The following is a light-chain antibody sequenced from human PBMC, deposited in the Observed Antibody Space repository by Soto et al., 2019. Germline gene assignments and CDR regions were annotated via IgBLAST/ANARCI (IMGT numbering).Light chain of an antibody. Sequence: EIVLTQSPVTLSVSPGERATLSCRASQSVSSDYLAWYQQKPGQAPRLLIYGASSRATGIPARFSGSGSGTEFTLTISSLQSEDFAVYYCQQYNNWSFGQGTRLEIK. J-gene: IGKJ5*01. CDR3: QQYNNWS. CDR1: QSVSSD. V-gene: IGKV3-15*01. CDR2: GAS.